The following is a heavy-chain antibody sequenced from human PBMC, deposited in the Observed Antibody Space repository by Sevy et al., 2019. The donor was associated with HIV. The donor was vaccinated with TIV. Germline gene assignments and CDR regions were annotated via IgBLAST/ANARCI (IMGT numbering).Heavy chain of an antibody. CDR2: ISNSSSYI. Sequence: GGSLRLSCAASGLRFSNYNMNWVRQAPGQGLEWVACISNSSSYIYYVDSVKGRFTISRDNAKNSLYLQMNSLRAEDTAVYYCASEKEQLVLWPYYGMDVWGQGPTVTVSS. V-gene: IGHV3-21*01. CDR3: ASEKEQLVLWPYYGMDV. D-gene: IGHD6-13*01. J-gene: IGHJ6*02. CDR1: GLRFSNYN.